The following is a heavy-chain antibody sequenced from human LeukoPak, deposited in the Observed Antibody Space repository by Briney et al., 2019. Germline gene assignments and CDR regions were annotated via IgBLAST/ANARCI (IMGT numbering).Heavy chain of an antibody. J-gene: IGHJ5*02. CDR2: TYYVSKWFN. CDR1: GDSVSSKSAT. D-gene: IGHD3-10*01. V-gene: IGHV6-1*01. Sequence: SQTLSLTCAISGDSVSSKSATWNWIRQSPSRGLEWLGRTYYVSKWFNDYAVSVKSRITITPDTSKNQFSLQLNSVTPEDTAVYYCAREGWFGEPLSHWFDPWGQGTLVTVSS. CDR3: AREGWFGEPLSHWFDP.